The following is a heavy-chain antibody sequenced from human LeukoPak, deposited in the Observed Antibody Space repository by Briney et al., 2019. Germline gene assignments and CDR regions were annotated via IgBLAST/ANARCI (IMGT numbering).Heavy chain of an antibody. CDR2: VSCDGSSK. Sequence: GGSLRLSCAASGFTFSSYGMHWVRQAPGKGLEWVAVVSCDGSSKYYADSVKARFTISRDNSKNTLDMQMNSLRVEDTAVYDCVKSGISAVQFYDSGQRTPVTASS. D-gene: IGHD6-6*01. CDR1: GFTFSSYG. J-gene: IGHJ4*02. CDR3: VKSGISAVQFYD. V-gene: IGHV3-30*18.